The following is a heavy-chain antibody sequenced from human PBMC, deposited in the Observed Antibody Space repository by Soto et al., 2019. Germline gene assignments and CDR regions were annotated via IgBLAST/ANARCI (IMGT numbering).Heavy chain of an antibody. CDR1: GESFSDYY. CDR3: ARGDFKGSN. V-gene: IGHV4-34*01. CDR2: INHSGST. J-gene: IGHJ4*02. Sequence: QVQLQQWGAGLLKPSETLSLTCAVYGESFSDYYWSWIRKPPGKGLEWIGEINHSGSTNYNPSLKSRVTISVDTSKNQFSMKLNSVTAADTAVYYCARGDFKGSNWGLGTLVTVSS.